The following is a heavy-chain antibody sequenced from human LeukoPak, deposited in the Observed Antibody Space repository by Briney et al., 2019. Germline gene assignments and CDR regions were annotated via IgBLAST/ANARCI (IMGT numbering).Heavy chain of an antibody. Sequence: GGSLRLSCAASGFTFSRYWMHWVRQAPGKGLVWVSRINSDGTSTNYADSVKGRFTISRDNAKKTLYLQMNSLRAEDTAVYYYAAMTSVTTGDYWGQGTLVTVSS. CDR2: INSDGTST. CDR3: AAMTSVTTGDY. D-gene: IGHD4-11*01. J-gene: IGHJ4*02. V-gene: IGHV3-74*01. CDR1: GFTFSRYW.